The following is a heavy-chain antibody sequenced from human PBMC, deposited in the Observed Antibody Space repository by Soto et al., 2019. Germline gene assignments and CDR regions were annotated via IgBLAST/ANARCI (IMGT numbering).Heavy chain of an antibody. D-gene: IGHD2-15*01. V-gene: IGHV3-74*01. CDR1: GFDFRNSW. CDR3: AKDTSYAMDV. CDR2: MNSDGSGT. Sequence: EVQLVESGGGLVQPGGSLRLSCAASGFDFRNSWIHWVRQGPGKRLGWVSHMNSDGSGTTYADSVKGRFTISRDNAKNTVYLQMNSLRAEDTAVYYCAKDTSYAMDVWGQGTTVTVSS. J-gene: IGHJ6*02.